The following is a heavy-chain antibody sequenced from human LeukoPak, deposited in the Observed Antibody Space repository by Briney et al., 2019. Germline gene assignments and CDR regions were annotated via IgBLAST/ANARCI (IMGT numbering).Heavy chain of an antibody. CDR1: GFTFSSYA. CDR3: ARTHVLRYFDWLLSLDY. D-gene: IGHD3-9*01. J-gene: IGHJ4*02. CDR2: ISYDGSNK. V-gene: IGHV3-30-3*01. Sequence: GRSLRLSCAASGFTFSSYAMHWVRQAPGKGLEWVAVISYDGSNKYYADSVKGRFTISRDNSKNTLYLQMNSLRAEDTAVYYCARTHVLRYFDWLLSLDYWGQGTLVTVSS.